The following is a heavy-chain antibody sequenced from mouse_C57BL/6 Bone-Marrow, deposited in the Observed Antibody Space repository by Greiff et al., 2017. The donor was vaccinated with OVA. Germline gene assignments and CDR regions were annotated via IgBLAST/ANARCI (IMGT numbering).Heavy chain of an antibody. V-gene: IGHV1-19*01. CDR2: INPYNGGT. Sequence: VQLKQSGPVLVKPGASVKMSCKASGYTFTDYYMNWVKQSHGKSLEWIGVINPYNGGTSYNQKFKGKATLTVDKSSSTAYMELNSLTSEDSAVYYCARTVVAGDFDYWGQGTTLTVSS. CDR3: ARTVVAGDFDY. J-gene: IGHJ2*01. CDR1: GYTFTDYY. D-gene: IGHD1-1*01.